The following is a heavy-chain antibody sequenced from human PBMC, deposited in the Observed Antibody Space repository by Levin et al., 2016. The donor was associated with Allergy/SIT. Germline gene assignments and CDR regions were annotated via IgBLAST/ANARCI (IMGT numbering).Heavy chain of an antibody. V-gene: IGHV3-23*01. CDR3: AKSLGAFDI. D-gene: IGHD7-27*01. J-gene: IGHJ3*02. CDR2: ISGNT. Sequence: GESLKISCAASGFTFSSYAMNWVRQAPGKGLEWVSTISGNTYYADSVKGRFTISRDNSKNTLCLQMNSLRAEDTAVYYCAKSLGAFDIWGQGTMVTVSS. CDR1: GFTFSSYA.